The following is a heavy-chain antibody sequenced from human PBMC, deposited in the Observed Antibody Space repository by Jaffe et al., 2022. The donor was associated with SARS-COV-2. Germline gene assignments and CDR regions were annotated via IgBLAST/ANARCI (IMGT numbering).Heavy chain of an antibody. V-gene: IGHV4-31*03. Sequence: QVQLQESGPGLVKPSQTLSLTCTVSGGSISSGGYYWSWIRQHPGKGLEWIGYIYYSGSTYYNPSLKSRVTISVDTSKNQFSLKLSSVTAADTAVYYCARGRDYDILTGYSFDAFDIWGQGTMVTVSS. D-gene: IGHD3-9*01. CDR2: IYYSGST. J-gene: IGHJ3*02. CDR1: GGSISSGGYY. CDR3: ARGRDYDILTGYSFDAFDI.